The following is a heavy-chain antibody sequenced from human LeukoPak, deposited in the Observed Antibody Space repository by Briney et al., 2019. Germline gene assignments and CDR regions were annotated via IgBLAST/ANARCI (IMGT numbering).Heavy chain of an antibody. CDR1: GFTFSSYG. J-gene: IGHJ3*02. Sequence: GGSLRLSCAASGFTFSSYGMHWVRQAPGKGLEWVAVIWYDGSNKYYADSVKGRFTISRDNSKNTLYLQMDSLRAEDTAVYYCARGTTHDAFDIWGQGTMVTVSS. D-gene: IGHD1-7*01. CDR2: IWYDGSNK. CDR3: ARGTTHDAFDI. V-gene: IGHV3-33*01.